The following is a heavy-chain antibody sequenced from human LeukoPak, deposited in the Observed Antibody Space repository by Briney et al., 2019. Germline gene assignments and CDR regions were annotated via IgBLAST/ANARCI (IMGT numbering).Heavy chain of an antibody. Sequence: GGSLRLSCAASGFTFSDYYMSWIRQAPGKGLEWVSYISSSGSTIYYADSVKGRFTISRDNAKNSLCLQMNSLRAEDTAVYYCARDVGYYYDSSGFDYWGQGTLVTVSS. D-gene: IGHD3-22*01. J-gene: IGHJ4*02. V-gene: IGHV3-11*04. CDR3: ARDVGYYYDSSGFDY. CDR1: GFTFSDYY. CDR2: ISSSGSTI.